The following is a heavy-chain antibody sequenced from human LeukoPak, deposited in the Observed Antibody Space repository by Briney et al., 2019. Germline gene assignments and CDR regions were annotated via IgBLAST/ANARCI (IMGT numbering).Heavy chain of an antibody. CDR1: GYTFTDYY. CDR3: ARIDFWSGYCLDY. CDR2: INPSSGAT. J-gene: IGHJ4*02. V-gene: IGHV1-2*07. D-gene: IGHD3-3*01. Sequence: ASVKVSCKASGYTFTDYYMHWVRQAPGQGLEWMGWINPSSGATNYAHKFQGRVTMTRDTSITTASMELSRLRPDDTAVHYCARIDFWSGYCLDYWGQGTLVTVSS.